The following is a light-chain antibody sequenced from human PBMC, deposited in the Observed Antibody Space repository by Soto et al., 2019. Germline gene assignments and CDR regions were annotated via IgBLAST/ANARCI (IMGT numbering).Light chain of an antibody. CDR3: QQYHTWPA. CDR1: QSVFSS. J-gene: IGKJ4*01. V-gene: IGKV3-15*01. CDR2: GAA. Sequence: EIVMTQSPATLSVSPGERVTLSCRASQSVFSSLAWYQQKPGQAPRLLIYGAATRATGIPARFSGSGSGTDFTLTISSLQSEDFAVYFWQQYHTWPAFGRGTRVEIK.